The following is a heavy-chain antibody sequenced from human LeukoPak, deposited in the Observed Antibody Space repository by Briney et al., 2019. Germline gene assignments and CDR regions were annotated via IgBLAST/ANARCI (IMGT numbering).Heavy chain of an antibody. Sequence: PGRSLRLSCAASGFTFSSSGMHWVRQAPGKGLEWVAVISYDGSNKYYADSVKGRFTFSRDNSKNTLYLQMNSLRAEDTAVYYCARETSDAFDIWGQGTMVTVSS. J-gene: IGHJ3*02. CDR1: GFTFSSSG. CDR3: ARETSDAFDI. V-gene: IGHV3-30*03. D-gene: IGHD4-11*01. CDR2: ISYDGSNK.